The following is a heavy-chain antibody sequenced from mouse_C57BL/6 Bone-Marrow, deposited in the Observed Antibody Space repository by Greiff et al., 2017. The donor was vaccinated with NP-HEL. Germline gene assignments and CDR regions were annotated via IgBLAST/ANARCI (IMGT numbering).Heavy chain of an antibody. CDR3: ANMGAYDDCSFAY. V-gene: IGHV1-55*01. Sequence: QVQLQQPGAELVKPGASVKMSCKASGYTFTSYWITWVKQRPGQGLEWIGDIYPGSGSTNYNEKFKSKATLTVDTSSSTAYMQLSSLTSEDSAVYYCANMGAYDDCSFAYWGRGTLITVTA. D-gene: IGHD2-3*01. CDR2: IYPGSGST. J-gene: IGHJ3*01. CDR1: GYTFTSYW.